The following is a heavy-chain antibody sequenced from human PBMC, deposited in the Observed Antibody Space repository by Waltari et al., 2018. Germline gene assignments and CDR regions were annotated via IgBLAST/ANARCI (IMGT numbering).Heavy chain of an antibody. D-gene: IGHD3-10*01. CDR3: VRSGFMDV. Sequence: EVQLVESGGGLVHLGWCVRPSCAASGFPFSTYWMTWARQGPGGVLVSVSRIKSDGSITAYADSVKGRFTISRDNAKNTLYPQMNSLRVDDTAVYYCVRSGFMDVWGQGTTVTVSS. J-gene: IGHJ6*02. CDR2: IKSDGSIT. CDR1: GFPFSTYW. V-gene: IGHV3-74*01.